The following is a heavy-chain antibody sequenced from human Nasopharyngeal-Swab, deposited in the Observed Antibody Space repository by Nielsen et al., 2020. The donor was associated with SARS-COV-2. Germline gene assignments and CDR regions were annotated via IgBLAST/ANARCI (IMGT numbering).Heavy chain of an antibody. CDR2: IHYSGST. CDR3: ARRTYYYGSGSYYNYFDY. V-gene: IGHV4-39*01. Sequence: SETLSLTCTVSGGSISSSSYYWGWIRQPPGKGLEWIGSIHYSGSTYYNPSLKSRVTISVDTSKNQFSLKLSSVTAADTAVYYCARRTYYYGSGSYYNYFDYWGQGTLVTVSS. D-gene: IGHD3-10*01. CDR1: GGSISSSSYY. J-gene: IGHJ4*02.